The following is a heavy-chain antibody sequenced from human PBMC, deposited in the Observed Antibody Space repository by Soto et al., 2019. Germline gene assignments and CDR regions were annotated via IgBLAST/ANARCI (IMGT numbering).Heavy chain of an antibody. CDR3: ARDLSVAGPDY. D-gene: IGHD6-19*01. CDR2: ISYDESDK. CDR1: GFTFRSYA. J-gene: IGHJ4*02. Sequence: QPGGSLRLSCAASGFTFRSYAMHWVRQAPGKGLEWVAVISYDESDKYYADSLKGRFTISRDNSKNTLYLQMNSLRGEDTAVYYCARDLSVAGPDYWGQGTLVPVSS. V-gene: IGHV3-30*03.